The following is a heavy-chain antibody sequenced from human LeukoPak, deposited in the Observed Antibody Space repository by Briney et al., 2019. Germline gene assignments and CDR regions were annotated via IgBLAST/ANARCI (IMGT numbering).Heavy chain of an antibody. CDR1: GLTFSSYW. Sequence: PGGSLRLSCAASGLTFSSYWMTWVRQAPGNGLEWVATIKYDGSETYYVDSVRGRFSISRDNAKNSLYLQMDSLRAEDTAVYYCARDSTLSNYWGQGTLLTVSS. D-gene: IGHD3-16*01. CDR2: IKYDGSET. J-gene: IGHJ4*02. CDR3: ARDSTLSNY. V-gene: IGHV3-7*04.